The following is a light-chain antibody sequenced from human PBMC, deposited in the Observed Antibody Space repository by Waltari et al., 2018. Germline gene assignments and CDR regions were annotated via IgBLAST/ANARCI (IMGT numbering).Light chain of an antibody. CDR2: GTS. Sequence: EIVLTPSPGTLSLSPGERAPLSCRASQSVTSISVSWYQQKLGQAPRLLIYGTSSRATGIPDRFSGSGSGTDFTLTISRLEPEDFAVYYCQQYDGEVVTFGGGTKVEI. V-gene: IGKV3-20*01. J-gene: IGKJ4*01. CDR3: QQYDGEVVT. CDR1: QSVTSIS.